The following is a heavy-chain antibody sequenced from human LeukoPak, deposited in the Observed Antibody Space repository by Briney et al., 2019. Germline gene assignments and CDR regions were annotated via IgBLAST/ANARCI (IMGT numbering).Heavy chain of an antibody. CDR3: AKESEPGGYFDY. D-gene: IGHD1-14*01. J-gene: IGHJ4*02. V-gene: IGHV3-30*02. CDR1: GFTFSDYG. CDR2: IRYDGSNQ. Sequence: GGSLRLSCAASGFTFSDYGMHWVRQAPGKGLEWVAFIRYDGSNQFYADSVKGRFTISRDNGKNTLYLQMNSLRAEDTAVYYCAKESEPGGYFDYWGQGTLVTVSS.